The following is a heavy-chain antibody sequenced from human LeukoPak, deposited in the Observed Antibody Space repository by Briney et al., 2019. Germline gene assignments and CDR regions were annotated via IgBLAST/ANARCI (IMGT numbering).Heavy chain of an antibody. CDR3: ARERGRPIFGVVKHWFDP. J-gene: IGHJ5*02. V-gene: IGHV4-34*01. Sequence: GSLRLSCIASGFTFGDYAMTWVRQPPGKGLEWIGAINHSGSTNYNPSLKSRVTISLDTSKNLFSLKLSSVTAADTAVYYCARERGRPIFGVVKHWFDPWGQGNLVTVSS. CDR1: GFTFGDYA. D-gene: IGHD3-3*01. CDR2: INHSGST.